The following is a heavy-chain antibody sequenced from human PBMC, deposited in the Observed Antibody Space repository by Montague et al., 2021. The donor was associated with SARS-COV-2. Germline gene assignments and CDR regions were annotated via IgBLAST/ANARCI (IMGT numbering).Heavy chain of an antibody. CDR2: ISSSGYTI. CDR3: ARIRPWLRSTGLMDV. CDR1: GFTFSSYE. J-gene: IGHJ6*02. Sequence: SLRLSCAASGFTFSSYEMNWVRQAPGKGLEWVPYISSSGYTIYYADSVKGRFTISRDNARNSLYLQMNSLRAEDTAVYYCARIRPWLRSTGLMDVWGQGTTVTVSS. V-gene: IGHV3-48*03. D-gene: IGHD5-12*01.